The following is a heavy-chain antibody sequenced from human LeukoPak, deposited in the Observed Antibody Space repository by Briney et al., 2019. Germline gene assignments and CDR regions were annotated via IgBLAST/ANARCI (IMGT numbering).Heavy chain of an antibody. CDR1: GYSISSGYY. CDR2: INHSGST. V-gene: IGHV4-38-2*02. J-gene: IGHJ4*02. CDR3: ARPYYYGSGSYNY. D-gene: IGHD3-10*01. Sequence: SETLSLTCTVSGYSISSGYYWGWIRQPPGKGLEWIGEINHSGSTNYNPSLKSRVTISVDTSKNQFSLKLSSVTAADTAVYYFARPYYYGSGSYNYWGQGTLVTVSS.